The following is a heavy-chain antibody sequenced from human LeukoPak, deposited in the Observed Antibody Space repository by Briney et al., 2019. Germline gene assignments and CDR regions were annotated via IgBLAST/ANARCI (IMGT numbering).Heavy chain of an antibody. J-gene: IGHJ3*02. V-gene: IGHV4-4*07. CDR3: ARGRYCSADICSGGDAFDI. D-gene: IGHD2-15*01. CDR2: IYTRGST. CDR1: GGSSDNY. Sequence: SETLSLNCTVSGGSSDNYWSWIRQPAGKGLEWVGRIYTRGSTNYNPSLKSRVTMSVDASKNQFSLKLSSVTAADTAVYYCARGRYCSADICSGGDAFDIWGQGTMVSVSS.